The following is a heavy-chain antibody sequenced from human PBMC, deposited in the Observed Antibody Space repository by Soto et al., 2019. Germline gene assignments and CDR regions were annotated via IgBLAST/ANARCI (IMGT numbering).Heavy chain of an antibody. J-gene: IGHJ4*02. Sequence: ASVKVSCKASGYTFTGYYIHWVRQAPGQGLEWMGWIKPNSGGINYAQKFQGRVTMTRDTSISTAYMELSRLTSDDTAVYYCARVANTGYAVGPFDTWGQGTLVTVSS. D-gene: IGHD5-18*01. V-gene: IGHV1-2*02. CDR3: ARVANTGYAVGPFDT. CDR2: IKPNSGGI. CDR1: GYTFTGYY.